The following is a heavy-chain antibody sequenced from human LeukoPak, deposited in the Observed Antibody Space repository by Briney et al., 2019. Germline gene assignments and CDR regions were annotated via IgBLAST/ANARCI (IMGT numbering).Heavy chain of an antibody. CDR1: GYTFTGYD. CDR2: MNPNSGNT. J-gene: IGHJ4*02. D-gene: IGHD2-15*01. CDR3: ARRKYCSGGSCSPVFYY. Sequence: VKVSCKASGYTFTGYDINWVRQATGQGLEWMGWMNPNSGNTGYAQKFQGRVTMTRNTSISTAYMELSSLRSEDTAVYYCARRKYCSGGSCSPVFYYWGQGTLVTVSS. V-gene: IGHV1-8*01.